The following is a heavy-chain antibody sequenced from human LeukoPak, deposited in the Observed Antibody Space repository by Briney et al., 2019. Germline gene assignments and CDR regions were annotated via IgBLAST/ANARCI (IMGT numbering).Heavy chain of an antibody. D-gene: IGHD6-25*01. CDR3: ARSAIDALDI. J-gene: IGHJ3*02. CDR2: IYNGGST. V-gene: IGHV4-59*08. Sequence: SETLSLTCTVSGGSISSYYWSWIRQPPGKGLECIGYIYNGGSTNYNPSLKSRVSISVDTSKNQFSLKLSSVAAADTAVYYCARSAIDALDIWGQGTMVTVSS. CDR1: GGSISSYY.